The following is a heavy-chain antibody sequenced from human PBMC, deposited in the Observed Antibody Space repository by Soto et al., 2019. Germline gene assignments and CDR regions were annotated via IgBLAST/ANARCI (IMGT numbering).Heavy chain of an antibody. CDR3: AAGGGLPRYC. D-gene: IGHD5-12*01. Sequence: QRQLQESGSGLVKPSQTLSLTCAVSGGSISSGGYSWSWIRQPRGKGLEWIGYIYHSGSTYYNPYLKSRFTISVDRSKNQFSLKLRSVTAADPAVYYCAAGGGLPRYCWGQGTLVTVSS. V-gene: IGHV4-30-2*01. J-gene: IGHJ4*02. CDR2: IYHSGST. CDR1: GGSISSGGYS.